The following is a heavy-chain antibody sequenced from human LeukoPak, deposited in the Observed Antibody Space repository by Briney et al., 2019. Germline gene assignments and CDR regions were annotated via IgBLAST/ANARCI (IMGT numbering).Heavy chain of an antibody. J-gene: IGHJ4*02. CDR3: ARSVEGAFDF. CDR2: ITGSSNGI. Sequence: GGSLRLSCAASGFTFSPYSMNWIRQAPGKGLEWVSYITGSSNGIHYADSVRGRFTISRDNAMNSLHLQMNSLRDEDTAMYYCARSVEGAFDFWGQGTLVTVSS. V-gene: IGHV3-48*02. D-gene: IGHD6-19*01. CDR1: GFTFSPYS.